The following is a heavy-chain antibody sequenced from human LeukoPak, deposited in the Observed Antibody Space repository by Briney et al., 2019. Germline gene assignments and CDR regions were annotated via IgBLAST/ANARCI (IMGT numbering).Heavy chain of an antibody. CDR2: IKEDGTET. CDR1: GFMFSSNW. D-gene: IGHD5-24*01. CDR3: AKEGRSLQTY. Sequence: GGSLRLSCAASGFMFSSNWMSWVRLAPGKEREWVANIKEDGTETYYVDSVKGRFTISRDNAKNSLYLQMNSLRVEDTAVYYCAKEGRSLQTYWGQGTLVTVSS. J-gene: IGHJ4*02. V-gene: IGHV3-7*03.